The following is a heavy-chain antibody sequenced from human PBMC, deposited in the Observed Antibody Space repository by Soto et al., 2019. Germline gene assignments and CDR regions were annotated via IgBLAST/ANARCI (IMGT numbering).Heavy chain of an antibody. V-gene: IGHV1-18*01. CDR1: GYTFTTYG. D-gene: IGHD2-15*01. J-gene: IGHJ4*02. CDR2: ISGFNGNT. CDR3: ARQILPPSPRELDY. Sequence: ASVKVSCKASGYTFTTYGITWVRQAPGQGLEWMGWISGFNGNTNYAQRFQGRVSMTTDTFTNTAYMELRSLRSDDTAVYYCARQILPPSPRELDYWRQGTLVTVSS.